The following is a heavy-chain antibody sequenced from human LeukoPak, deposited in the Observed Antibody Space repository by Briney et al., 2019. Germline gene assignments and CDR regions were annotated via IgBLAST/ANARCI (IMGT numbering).Heavy chain of an antibody. CDR2: IIPIFGTA. J-gene: IGHJ4*02. CDR1: GVTLNSYA. D-gene: IGHD6-13*01. CDR3: ARVWKDSSSWYDDY. Sequence: GASVKVSCKASGVTLNSYAISWVRQAPGQGLEWMGGIIPIFGTANYAQKFQGRVTMTRDTSTSTVYMELSSLRSEDTAVYYCARVWKDSSSWYDDYWGQGTLVTVSS. V-gene: IGHV1-69*05.